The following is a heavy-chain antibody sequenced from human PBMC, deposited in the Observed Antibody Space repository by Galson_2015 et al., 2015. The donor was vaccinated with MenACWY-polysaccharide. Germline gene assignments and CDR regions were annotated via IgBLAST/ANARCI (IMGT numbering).Heavy chain of an antibody. CDR3: AKVMTYLYQYIDV. CDR1: GFSVSHFG. CDR2: ISYGGDSQ. J-gene: IGHJ6*03. D-gene: IGHD2-2*01. V-gene: IGHV3-30*18. Sequence: SLRLSCAASGFSVSHFGMHWVRQAPGKGLEWVAVISYGGDSQYYGDSVRGRFTISPDTSNNTLYLQMTSLTTEDTAVYYCAKVMTYLYQYIDVWGQGTTVIVSS.